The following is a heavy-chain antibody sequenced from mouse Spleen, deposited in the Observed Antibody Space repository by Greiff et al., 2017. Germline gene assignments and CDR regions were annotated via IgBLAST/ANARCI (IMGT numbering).Heavy chain of an antibody. CDR3: ARSRYPHWYFDV. V-gene: IGHV5-17*01. J-gene: IGHJ1*01. Sequence: EVQLVESGGGLVKPGGSLKLSCAASGSTFSDYGMHWDRQAPEKGLEWVAYISSGSSTIYYADTVKGRFTISRDNAKNTLFLQMTSLRSEDTAMYYCARSRYPHWYFDVWGAGTTVTVSS. D-gene: IGHD1-1*01. CDR1: GSTFSDYG. CDR2: ISSGSSTI.